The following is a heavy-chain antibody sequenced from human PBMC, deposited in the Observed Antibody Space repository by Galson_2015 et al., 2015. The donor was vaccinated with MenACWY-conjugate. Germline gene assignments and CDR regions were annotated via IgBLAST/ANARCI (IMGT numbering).Heavy chain of an antibody. J-gene: IGHJ4*02. D-gene: IGHD3-10*01. V-gene: IGHV3-74*03. CDR1: GLTLSSYA. Sequence: SLRLSCAASGLTLSSYAMHWVRQAPGKGLGWVARINIDGITTAFADSVKGRFTISRDNAENTLYLKMNSLRAEDTAVYYCARQRSGGSSEFDYWGQGTLVTVSS. CDR3: ARQRSGGSSEFDY. CDR2: INIDGITT.